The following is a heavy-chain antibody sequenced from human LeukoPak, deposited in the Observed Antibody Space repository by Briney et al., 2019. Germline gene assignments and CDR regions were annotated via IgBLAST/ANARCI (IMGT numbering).Heavy chain of an antibody. CDR2: IYYSGST. CDR3: ARGNWNDVGY. J-gene: IGHJ4*02. Sequence: PSETLSLTCTVSGGSISSYYWSWIRQPPGKGLEWIGYIYYSGSTNYNPSPKSRVTISVDTSKNQFSLKLSSVTAADTAVYYCARGNWNDVGYWGQGTLVTVSS. D-gene: IGHD1-20*01. V-gene: IGHV4-59*01. CDR1: GGSISSYY.